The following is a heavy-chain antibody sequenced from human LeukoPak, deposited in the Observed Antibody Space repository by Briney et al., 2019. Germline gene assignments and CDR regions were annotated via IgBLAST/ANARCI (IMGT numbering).Heavy chain of an antibody. Sequence: PGGSLRLSCAASGFTFEDYGMSWVRQAPGKGREWVSGINWNGGSTGYADSVKGRFTISRDNAKNSLYLQMNSLRAEDTALYYCARGYGDYDFFFNYWGQGTLVTVSS. V-gene: IGHV3-20*04. D-gene: IGHD4-17*01. CDR2: INWNGGST. CDR3: ARGYGDYDFFFNY. J-gene: IGHJ4*02. CDR1: GFTFEDYG.